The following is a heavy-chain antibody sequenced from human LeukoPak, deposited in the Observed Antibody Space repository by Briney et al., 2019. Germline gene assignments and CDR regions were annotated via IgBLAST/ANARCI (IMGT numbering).Heavy chain of an antibody. CDR2: IYYIGNT. CDR3: ASAYCGGDCTPYWYFDL. D-gene: IGHD2-21*02. J-gene: IGHJ2*01. Sequence: PSETLSLTCTVSGGSLSSGDYYWSWIRRPPGKGLEWIGYIYYIGNTFYNPSLKSRVTISVDTSKNQFSLKLSSVTAADTAVYYCASAYCGGDCTPYWYFDLWGRGTLVTVSS. V-gene: IGHV4-30-4*01. CDR1: GGSLSSGDYY.